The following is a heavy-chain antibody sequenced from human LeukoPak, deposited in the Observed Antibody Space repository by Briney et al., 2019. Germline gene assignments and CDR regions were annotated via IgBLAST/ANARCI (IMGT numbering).Heavy chain of an antibody. J-gene: IGHJ5*02. V-gene: IGHV3-20*04. CDR3: VRAYHPGGWFDP. Sequence: GGSLRLSCAASGFTFSSYAMSWVRQAPGKGLEWVWGISWNGGSICYAYPVKGRFTISRDHAKNSLSLQMNSLTAGDTAMYYCVRAYHPGGWFDPWGQGTLVTVSS. D-gene: IGHD2-21*01. CDR1: GFTFSSYA. CDR2: ISWNGGSI.